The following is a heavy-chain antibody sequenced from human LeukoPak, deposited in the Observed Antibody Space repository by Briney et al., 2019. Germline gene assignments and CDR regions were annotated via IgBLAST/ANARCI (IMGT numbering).Heavy chain of an antibody. CDR2: IKNKADGGTT. D-gene: IGHD6-13*01. CDR3: TTVRGSSYQYFQR. Sequence: GGSLRLSCAASGLNFNNAWMSWVRQAPGKGLEWVGRIKNKADGGTTDYAAPVKGRFTISRDDSKTTLYLQMNSLKSEDTAVYYCTTVRGSSYQYFQRWGQGTPVTVSS. V-gene: IGHV3-15*01. J-gene: IGHJ1*01. CDR1: GLNFNNAW.